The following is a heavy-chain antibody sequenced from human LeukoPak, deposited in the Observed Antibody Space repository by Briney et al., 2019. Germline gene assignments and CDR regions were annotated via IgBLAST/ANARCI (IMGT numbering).Heavy chain of an antibody. Sequence: SETLSLTCTVSGGSISSYYWSWIRQPPGKGLEWIGYIYYSGSTNYNPPLKSRVTISVDTSKNQFSLKLSSVTAADTAVYYCARREGLWYPLPHWYFDLWGRGTLVTVSS. CDR3: ARREGLWYPLPHWYFDL. J-gene: IGHJ2*01. V-gene: IGHV4-59*08. CDR1: GGSISSYY. CDR2: IYYSGST. D-gene: IGHD3-10*01.